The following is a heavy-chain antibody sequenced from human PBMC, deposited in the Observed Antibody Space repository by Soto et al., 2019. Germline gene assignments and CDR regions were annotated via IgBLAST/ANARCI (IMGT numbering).Heavy chain of an antibody. CDR2: INPNSGGT. Sequence: QVQLVQSGAEVKKPGASVKVSCKASGYTFTGYYMHWVRQAPGQGLEWMGWINPNSGGTNYAQKFQGRVTMTRDTSISTAYMELSRLRSDDTAVYYCARRYCSSTSCVYYFDYWGQGTLVTVSS. CDR1: GYTFTGYY. D-gene: IGHD2-2*01. J-gene: IGHJ4*02. V-gene: IGHV1-2*02. CDR3: ARRYCSSTSCVYYFDY.